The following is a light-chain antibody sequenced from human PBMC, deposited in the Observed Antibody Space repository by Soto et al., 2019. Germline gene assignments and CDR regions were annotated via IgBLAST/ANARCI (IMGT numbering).Light chain of an antibody. V-gene: IGKV3-15*01. CDR3: QQYNNWPLS. CDR1: QSVSGD. J-gene: IGKJ1*01. CDR2: GAS. Sequence: IVMSQSPATLSVSPGERATLSCRASQSVSGDLAWYQQKPGQAPRLFIYGASTRATGIPARFSGSGSGTEFTLTISSLQSEDFAVYYCQQYNNWPLSFGQGTKVAIK.